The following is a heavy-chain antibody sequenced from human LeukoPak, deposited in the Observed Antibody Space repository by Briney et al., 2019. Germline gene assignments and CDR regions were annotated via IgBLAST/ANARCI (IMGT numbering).Heavy chain of an antibody. D-gene: IGHD3-22*01. J-gene: IGHJ4*02. CDR3: ARDRPRYDSSGYYYYFDY. V-gene: IGHV4-31*03. CDR2: IYYSGNT. CDR1: GGSISSGNYY. Sequence: SETLSLTCTVSGGSISSGNYYWSWIRQHPGKGLEWIGYIYYSGNTYYNPSLKSRVTISVDTSKNQFSLKLSSVTAADTAVYYCARDRPRYDSSGYYYYFDYWGQGTLVTVSS.